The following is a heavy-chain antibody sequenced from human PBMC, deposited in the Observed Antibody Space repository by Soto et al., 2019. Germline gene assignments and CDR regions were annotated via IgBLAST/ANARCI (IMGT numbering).Heavy chain of an antibody. Sequence: QITLKESGPTLVKPTQTLTLTCTFSGFSLSTSGVCVGWIRQPPGKALELLPLIFWDDDKRYSPFLTSRLTITQDTSKNQVVLTMTNMDPVDTATYYCAHRDYDSYRRSFDYWGQGTLVTVS. CDR1: GFSLSTSGVC. CDR3: AHRDYDSYRRSFDY. CDR2: IFWDDDK. J-gene: IGHJ4*02. V-gene: IGHV2-5*02. D-gene: IGHD3-16*01.